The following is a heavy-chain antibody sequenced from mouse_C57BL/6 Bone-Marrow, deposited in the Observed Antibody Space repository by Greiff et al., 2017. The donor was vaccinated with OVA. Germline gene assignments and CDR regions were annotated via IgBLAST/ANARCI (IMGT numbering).Heavy chain of an antibody. CDR3: ATKLLRYFDV. V-gene: IGHV5-4*03. CDR2: ISDGGSYT. D-gene: IGHD1-1*01. J-gene: IGHJ1*03. CDR1: GFTFSSYA. Sequence: EVKLVESGGGLVKPGGSLKLSCAASGFTFSSYAMSWVRQTPEKRLEWVATISDGGSYTYYPDNVKGRFTISRDNAKNNLYLLMSHLKSEDTAMYYCATKLLRYFDVWGTGTTVTVSS.